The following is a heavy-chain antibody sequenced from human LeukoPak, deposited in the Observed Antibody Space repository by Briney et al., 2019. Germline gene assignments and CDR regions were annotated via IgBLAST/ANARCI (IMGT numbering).Heavy chain of an antibody. CDR2: INHSGST. D-gene: IGHD3-10*01. CDR1: GGSFSGYY. J-gene: IGHJ5*02. Sequence: PSETLSLTCAVYGGSFSGYYWSWIRQPPGKGLEWIGEINHSGSTNYNPSLKSRVTISVDTSKNQFSLKLSSVTAADTAVYYCARGGAVYYYGSGRHNWFDPWGQGTLVTVSS. V-gene: IGHV4-34*01. CDR3: ARGGAVYYYGSGRHNWFDP.